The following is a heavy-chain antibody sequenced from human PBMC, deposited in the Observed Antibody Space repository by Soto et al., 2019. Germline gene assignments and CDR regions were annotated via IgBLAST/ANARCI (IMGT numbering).Heavy chain of an antibody. CDR1: GSSLSTSGVG. CDR3: AHIRVVTYYGSGWFDP. Sequence: QITLRESGPTLVKPTQTLTLTCAVSGSSLSTSGVGVGWIRQPPGKALEWLALIYWDDDKRYSPSLTNRLTSTKDTSKNQVVLTMPNMDPVDTATYYCAHIRVVTYYGSGWFDPWGQGTLVTVSS. D-gene: IGHD3-10*01. J-gene: IGHJ5*02. V-gene: IGHV2-5*02. CDR2: IYWDDDK.